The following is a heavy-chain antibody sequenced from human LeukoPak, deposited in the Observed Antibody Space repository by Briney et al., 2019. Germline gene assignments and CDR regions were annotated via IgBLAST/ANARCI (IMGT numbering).Heavy chain of an antibody. CDR1: GYTFTGYD. CDR2: INPNNGDT. Sequence: ASVKVSCKASGYTFTGYDMHWVRQAPGQGLEWMGWINPNNGDTKYAQKSQGRVTMTRDTSISTAYMELSRLRSDDTAVYHCVRGSDDTFDIWGQGTMVTVSS. V-gene: IGHV1-2*02. J-gene: IGHJ3*02. CDR3: VRGSDDTFDI.